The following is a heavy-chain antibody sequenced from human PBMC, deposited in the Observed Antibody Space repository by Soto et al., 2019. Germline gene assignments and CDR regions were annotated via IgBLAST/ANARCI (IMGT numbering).Heavy chain of an antibody. Sequence: SETLSLTCTVSGGSVSSTNHYWGWIRQPPGKGLEWIGDIYYSGMTRYNPSLKSRVTISVDTSRDQFSQKLSSVTAADTAVYYCARHGYYYDSTGYSYFVWGQGTLVTVSS. CDR2: IYYSGMT. CDR3: ARHGYYYDSTGYSYFV. CDR1: GGSVSSTNHY. D-gene: IGHD3-22*01. V-gene: IGHV4-39*01. J-gene: IGHJ4*02.